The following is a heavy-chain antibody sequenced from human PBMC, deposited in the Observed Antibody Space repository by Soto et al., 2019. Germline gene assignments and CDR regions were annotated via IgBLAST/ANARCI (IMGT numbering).Heavy chain of an antibody. CDR2: IFYTGNT. CDR1: GGSVSIGDYS. CDR3: ARDWELRRMDV. V-gene: IGHV4-61*08. Sequence: PSETLSLTCTVSGGSVSIGDYSWTWIRQPPGKGLEWIGYIFYTGNTNYSPSLKSRVTMSVDRSRNQFSLRLSSVTGADTAVYYCARDWELRRMDVWGQGTTVTVSS. J-gene: IGHJ6*02. D-gene: IGHD1-7*01.